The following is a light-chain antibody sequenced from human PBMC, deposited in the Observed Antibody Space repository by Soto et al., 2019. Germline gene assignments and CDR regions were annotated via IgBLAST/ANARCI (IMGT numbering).Light chain of an antibody. CDR2: GAS. Sequence: EIDLTQSPVTLSVSPGERATLSCRASQSVSSDLAWFQQKPGQAPRLLIYGASTRATGIPARFSGSGSGTEFTLTISSLQSEDFAIYYCQQYNNWPLTFGGGTKVEIK. V-gene: IGKV3-15*01. J-gene: IGKJ4*01. CDR1: QSVSSD. CDR3: QQYNNWPLT.